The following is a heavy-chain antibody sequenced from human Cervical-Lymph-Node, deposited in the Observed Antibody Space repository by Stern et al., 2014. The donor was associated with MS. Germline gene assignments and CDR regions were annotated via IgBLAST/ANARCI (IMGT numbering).Heavy chain of an antibody. D-gene: IGHD4-17*01. CDR2: IYPHDSDT. V-gene: IGHV5-51*01. J-gene: IGHJ1*01. CDR3: AKTVGSVTMGFRH. Sequence: VQLVQSGAEVKKPGESLKISCKGSGFSFTNYYIGWVRQMPGKGLEWMGIIYPHDSDTRYSPSFQGQVTISVDKSISTAYLQWTSLKASDTAMYYCAKTVGSVTMGFRHWGQGTLVTVSS. CDR1: GFSFTNYY.